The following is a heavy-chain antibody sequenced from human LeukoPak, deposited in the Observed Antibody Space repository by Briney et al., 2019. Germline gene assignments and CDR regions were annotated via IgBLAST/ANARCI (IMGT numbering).Heavy chain of an antibody. Sequence: GGSLRLSCAASGFTFSSCGMHWVRQASGKGLEWVGRIRSKANSYATTDVASVRGRFSISRDDSKNTAYLQMYSLKTEDTAVYYCTRPSYDSSVSGVVYWGQGTLVTVSS. V-gene: IGHV3-73*01. D-gene: IGHD3-22*01. CDR2: IRSKANSYAT. CDR1: GFTFSSCG. CDR3: TRPSYDSSVSGVVY. J-gene: IGHJ4*02.